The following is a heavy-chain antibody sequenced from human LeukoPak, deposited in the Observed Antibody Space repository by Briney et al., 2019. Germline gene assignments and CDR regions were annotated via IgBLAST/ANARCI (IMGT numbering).Heavy chain of an antibody. CDR3: AITTRDDFGEYFFDY. D-gene: IGHD4-17*01. Sequence: PSETLSLTCAVSGGSISTYYWSGIRQPPGKGLEWIGYIYHGGSAMYSPSLRSRVTISVDRPNNHFSLKLTSVTAADTAVYFCAITTRDDFGEYFFDYWGQGTLVTVSS. CDR2: IYHGGSA. CDR1: GGSISTYY. J-gene: IGHJ4*02. V-gene: IGHV4-59*01.